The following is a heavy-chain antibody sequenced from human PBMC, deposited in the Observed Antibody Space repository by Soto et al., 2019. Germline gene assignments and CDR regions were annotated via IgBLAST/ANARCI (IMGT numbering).Heavy chain of an antibody. CDR1: GGTFRSYT. CDR2: IIPILGIA. Sequence: ASVTVSCQASGGTFRSYTISWVRQAPGQGLEWMGRIIPILGIANYAQKFQGRVTITADKSTSTAYMELSSLRSEDTAVYYCARDRSDILTGYYPFDYWGQGTLVTVSS. V-gene: IGHV1-69*04. J-gene: IGHJ4*02. CDR3: ARDRSDILTGYYPFDY. D-gene: IGHD3-9*01.